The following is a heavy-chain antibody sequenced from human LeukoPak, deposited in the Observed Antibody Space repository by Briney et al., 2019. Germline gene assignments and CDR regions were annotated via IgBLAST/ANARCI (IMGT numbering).Heavy chain of an antibody. CDR3: ARDTSSVYYYYGMDV. Sequence: GRSLRLSCAASGFTFSSYGMHWVRQAPGKGLEWVAVIWYDESNKYYADSVKGRFTISRDNSKNTLYLQMNSLRAEDTAVYYCARDTSSVYYYYGMDVWGQGTTVTVSS. D-gene: IGHD2-2*01. CDR2: IWYDESNK. J-gene: IGHJ6*02. CDR1: GFTFSSYG. V-gene: IGHV3-33*01.